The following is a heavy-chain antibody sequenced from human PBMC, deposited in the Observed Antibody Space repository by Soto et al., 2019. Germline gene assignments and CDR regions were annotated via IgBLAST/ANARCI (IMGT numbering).Heavy chain of an antibody. CDR1: GYTFGHFY. CDR2: ISPHNRNT. J-gene: IGHJ4*01. CDR3: ARDEGGYDILTGYYKAHHFDQ. V-gene: IGHV1-18*01. D-gene: IGHD3-9*01. Sequence: QVQLVQSGAEVKKPGDSVKVSCKASGYTFGHFYITWVRQAPGQGLEWMGAISPHNRNTNYAEKFRGRVTMTTDTSTTTAYMELRSLRSDDTAVYYCARDEGGYDILTGYYKAHHFDQWGQEPWSPSPQ.